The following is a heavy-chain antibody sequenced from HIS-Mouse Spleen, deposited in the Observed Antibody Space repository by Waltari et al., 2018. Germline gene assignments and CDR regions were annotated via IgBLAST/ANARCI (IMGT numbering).Heavy chain of an antibody. CDR3: ARAPIRGYWYFDL. J-gene: IGHJ2*01. CDR2: IYSIGST. V-gene: IGHV4-31*03. D-gene: IGHD3-16*01. Sequence: QVQLQESGPGLVKPSQTLSLTCTVSGGHISSVGYYWSWIRQHPGKGLGWIGYIYSIGSTYYNPSLKSRVTISVDTSKNQFSLKLSSVTAADTTVYYCARAPIRGYWYFDLWGRGTLVTVSS. CDR1: GGHISSVGYY.